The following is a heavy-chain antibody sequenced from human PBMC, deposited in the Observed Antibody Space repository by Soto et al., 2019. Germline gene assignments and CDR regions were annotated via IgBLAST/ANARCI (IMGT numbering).Heavy chain of an antibody. Sequence: QVKLVQSVPEVKKPGASVKVSCNAFDYIVTSDGIRWVRQAPGQGLQWMGLISAYNGDRHDEQKFQGRFTMTTDTSTSTADAELRSLRSVDTAMYYCARDFCRGDDSYYDAVDIWGQGPMMTVSS. CDR2: ISAYNGDR. D-gene: IGHD2-15*01. CDR1: DYIVTSDG. CDR3: ARDFCRGDDSYYDAVDI. J-gene: IGHJ3*02. V-gene: IGHV1-18*01.